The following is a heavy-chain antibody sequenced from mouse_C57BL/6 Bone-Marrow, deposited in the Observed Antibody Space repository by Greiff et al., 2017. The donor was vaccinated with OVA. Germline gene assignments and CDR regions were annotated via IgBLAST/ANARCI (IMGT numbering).Heavy chain of an antibody. CDR1: GFTFSDYG. D-gene: IGHD3-3*01. CDR3: ARGLGAY. V-gene: IGHV5-17*01. Sequence: EVKLVESGGGLVKPGGSLKLSCAASGFTFSDYGMHWVRQAPEKGLEWVAYISSGSSTIYYADTVKGRFTISRDNAKNTLCLQMTSLRSEDTAMYYCARGLGAYWGQGTLVTVSA. CDR2: ISSGSSTI. J-gene: IGHJ3*01.